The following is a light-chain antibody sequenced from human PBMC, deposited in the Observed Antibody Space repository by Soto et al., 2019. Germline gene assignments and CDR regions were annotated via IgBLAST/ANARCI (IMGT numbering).Light chain of an antibody. V-gene: IGKV3-20*01. CDR1: QSVSRNY. Sequence: EIVLTQSPGTLSLSPGEGATLSCRASQSVSRNYLGWYQQKPGQAPRLLIYDASSRATGIPDRFSGSGSGTDFTLIISRLEPDDVAVYYCQQYGTSPVTFGQGTRLDIK. CDR2: DAS. CDR3: QQYGTSPVT. J-gene: IGKJ5*01.